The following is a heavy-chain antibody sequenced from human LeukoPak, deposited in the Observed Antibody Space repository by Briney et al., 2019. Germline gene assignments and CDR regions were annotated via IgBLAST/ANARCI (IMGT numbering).Heavy chain of an antibody. J-gene: IGHJ4*02. CDR2: IYYSGST. CDR3: ARDLGGNPWYFDY. Sequence: SETLSLTCTVSGGPIRSYYWSWIRQPPGKGLEWIGNIYYSGSTNVHPSLKSRVTISVDTSKNQLSLDLSAVTTADTAVYYCARDLGGNPWYFDYWGQGILVTVSS. V-gene: IGHV4-59*01. CDR1: GGPIRSYY. D-gene: IGHD1-14*01.